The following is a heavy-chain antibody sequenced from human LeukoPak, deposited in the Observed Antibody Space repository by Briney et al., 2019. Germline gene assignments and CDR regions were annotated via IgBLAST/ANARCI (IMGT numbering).Heavy chain of an antibody. J-gene: IGHJ4*02. V-gene: IGHV3-66*01. CDR3: ARERVVRGVTSAFDY. CDR2: IYSGGST. CDR1: GFTVSSNY. Sequence: GGSLRLSCAASGFTVSSNYMSWVRQAPGKGLEWVSVIYSGGSTYYADSVKGRFTISRDNSKNTLYLQMNSLRAEDTAVYYCARERVVRGVTSAFDYWGQGTLVTVSS. D-gene: IGHD3-10*01.